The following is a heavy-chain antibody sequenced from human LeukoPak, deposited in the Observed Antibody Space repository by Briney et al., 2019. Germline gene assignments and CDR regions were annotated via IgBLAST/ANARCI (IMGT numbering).Heavy chain of an antibody. V-gene: IGHV1-8*03. Sequence: ASVKVSCKASGGTFSSYAISWVRQAPGQGLEWMGWMNPNSGNTGYAQKFQGRVTITRNTSISTAYMELSSLRSEDTAVYYCARRRGSSWYHDAFDIWGQGTMVTVSS. J-gene: IGHJ3*02. CDR3: ARRRGSSWYHDAFDI. CDR2: MNPNSGNT. CDR1: GGTFSSYA. D-gene: IGHD6-13*01.